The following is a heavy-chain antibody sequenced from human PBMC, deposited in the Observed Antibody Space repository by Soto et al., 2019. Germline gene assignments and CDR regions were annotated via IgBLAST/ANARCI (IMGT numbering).Heavy chain of an antibody. V-gene: IGHV4-31*03. Sequence: QVQLQQSGPGLVKPSQTLSLTCTVSGGSISSGGYYWSWIRQHPGKGLEWIGYIYSSGSTYYNPSLKSRVTISVDTSKDQFSLKLRSVTAADTAVYYCARVDTSRGATCVSYWGQGALGTVSS. J-gene: IGHJ4*02. D-gene: IGHD1-26*01. CDR3: ARVDTSRGATCVSY. CDR2: IYSSGST. CDR1: GGSISSGGYY.